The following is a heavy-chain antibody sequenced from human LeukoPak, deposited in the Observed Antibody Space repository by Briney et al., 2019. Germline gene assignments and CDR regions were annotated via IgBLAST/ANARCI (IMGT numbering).Heavy chain of an antibody. Sequence: PGGSLRLSCAASEFSVSSNYMNWVRQAPGKGLEWVSVIYTDGNTYYADSVKGRFTISRDKSKNTMYLQMNSLRAEDTALYYCAKDLSGYCTSVTCYVFDFWGKGTMVTVSS. CDR1: EFSVSSNY. CDR3: AKDLSGYCTSVTCYVFDF. J-gene: IGHJ3*01. CDR2: IYTDGNT. V-gene: IGHV3-53*01. D-gene: IGHD2-8*01.